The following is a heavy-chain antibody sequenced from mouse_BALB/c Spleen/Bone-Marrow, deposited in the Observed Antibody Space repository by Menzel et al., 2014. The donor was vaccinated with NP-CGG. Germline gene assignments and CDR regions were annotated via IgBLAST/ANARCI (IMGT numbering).Heavy chain of an antibody. D-gene: IGHD4-1*01. Sequence: EVQLQQSGPELEKPGASVKISCKASGYSFTGYNMNWVKQSNGKSLEWIGNIDPYYGGTGYNQKFKSKATLTVDNSSSTAYMELRSLTSEDSAVYYCARLGRDYWGQGTTLTVSS. J-gene: IGHJ2*01. V-gene: IGHV1S29*02. CDR3: ARLGRDY. CDR1: GYSFTGYN. CDR2: IDPYYGGT.